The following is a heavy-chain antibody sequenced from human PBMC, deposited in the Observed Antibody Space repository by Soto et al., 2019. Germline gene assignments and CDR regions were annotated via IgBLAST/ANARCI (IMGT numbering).Heavy chain of an antibody. D-gene: IGHD1-26*01. V-gene: IGHV1-69*06. CDR3: AGTRKGVGATRSNYGMDV. Sequence: QVQLVQSGAEVKKPGSSVKVSCKASGGTFSSYAISWVRQAPGQGLEWMGGIIPIFGTANYAQKFQGRVTITADKSTSTAYMELSSLRSEDTAVYYCAGTRKGVGATRSNYGMDVWGQGTTVTVSS. CDR1: GGTFSSYA. CDR2: IIPIFGTA. J-gene: IGHJ6*02.